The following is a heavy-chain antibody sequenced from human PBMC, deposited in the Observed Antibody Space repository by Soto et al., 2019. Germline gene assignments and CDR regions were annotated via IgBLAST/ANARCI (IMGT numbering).Heavy chain of an antibody. Sequence: SETLSLTCTVSGGSISSSDYYWGWIRQPPGKGLEWIGNIYYSGSASYNPSLKSRVTISVDTSKNQVSLKLSSVTAEDTAIYYCAKDLDTTVLNFDYWGQGTLVTVS. V-gene: IGHV4-39*02. J-gene: IGHJ4*02. CDR1: GGSISSSDYY. D-gene: IGHD5-18*01. CDR2: IYYSGSA. CDR3: AKDLDTTVLNFDY.